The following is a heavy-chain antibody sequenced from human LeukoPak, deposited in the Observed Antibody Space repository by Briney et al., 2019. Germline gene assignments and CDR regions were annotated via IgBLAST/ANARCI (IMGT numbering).Heavy chain of an antibody. Sequence: GGSLRLSCAASGFTFSSYSMNWVRQAPGKGLEWVSSISSSSSYIYYADSVKGRFTISRDNAKNSLYLQMNSLRAEDTAVYYCARGIYYDSSGYYSPFDYWGQGTLVTVSS. CDR2: ISSSSSYI. CDR3: ARGIYYDSSGYYSPFDY. J-gene: IGHJ4*02. V-gene: IGHV3-21*01. CDR1: GFTFSSYS. D-gene: IGHD3-22*01.